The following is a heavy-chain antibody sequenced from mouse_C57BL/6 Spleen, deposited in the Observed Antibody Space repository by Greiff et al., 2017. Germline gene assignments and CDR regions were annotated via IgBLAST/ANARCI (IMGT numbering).Heavy chain of an antibody. D-gene: IGHD2-3*01. Sequence: VHLVESGAELARPGASVKLSCKASGYTFTSYGISWVKQRTGQGLEWIGEIYPRSGNTYYNEKFKGKATLTADKSSSTAYMELRSLTSEDSAVYFCAREGINDGYYVYFDVWGTGTTVTVSS. J-gene: IGHJ1*03. CDR2: IYPRSGNT. CDR3: AREGINDGYYVYFDV. CDR1: GYTFTSYG. V-gene: IGHV1-81*01.